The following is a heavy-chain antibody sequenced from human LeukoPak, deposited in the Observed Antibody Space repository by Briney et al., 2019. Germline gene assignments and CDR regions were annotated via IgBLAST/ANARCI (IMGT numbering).Heavy chain of an antibody. D-gene: IGHD4-17*01. V-gene: IGHV3-30*18. J-gene: IGHJ4*02. Sequence: GGSLRLSCAASGFTFISYGMHWVRQAPGKGLEWVGVISDDGRRKDYADSVKGRFTISRDNSKDTLYLQMNSLRAEDTAVYYCAKRPSDYGDYVSYFDYWGQGTLVTVSS. CDR1: GFTFISYG. CDR2: ISDDGRRK. CDR3: AKRPSDYGDYVSYFDY.